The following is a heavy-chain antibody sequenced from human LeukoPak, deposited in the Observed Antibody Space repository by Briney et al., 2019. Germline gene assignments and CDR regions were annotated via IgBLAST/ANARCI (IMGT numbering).Heavy chain of an antibody. V-gene: IGHV3-20*01. CDR3: VLTSGSGSYRGYLNY. D-gene: IGHD3-10*01. CDR1: GFTFDDYG. CDR2: INWNGGST. Sequence: PGGPLRLSWVASGFTFDDYGIGWVRQAPGKGLEWVSGINWNGGSTDYADSVKGRFTISRDNAKNSVYLQMSSLRVEDTALYHCVLTSGSGSYRGYLNYWGQGTLVTVSS. J-gene: IGHJ4*02.